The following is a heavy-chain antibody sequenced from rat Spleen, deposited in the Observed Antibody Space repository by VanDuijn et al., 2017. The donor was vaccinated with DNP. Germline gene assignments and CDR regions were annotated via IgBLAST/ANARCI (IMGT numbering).Heavy chain of an antibody. D-gene: IGHD1-4*01. J-gene: IGHJ2*01. V-gene: IGHV3-1*01. CDR2: ISYSGST. CDR1: GYSITSNF. Sequence: EVQLQESGPGLVKPSQSLSLTCSVTGYSITSNFRWSWIRKFPGDKMEWIGHISYSGSTTYNPSLESRISITRDTSKNQFFLQLNSVTTEDTATYYCARQPSGMDYWGQGVMVIVSS. CDR3: ARQPSGMDY.